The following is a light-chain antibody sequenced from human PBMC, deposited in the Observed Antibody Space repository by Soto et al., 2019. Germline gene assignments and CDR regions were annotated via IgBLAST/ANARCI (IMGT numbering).Light chain of an antibody. CDR2: GAS. Sequence: EIVLTQSPGTLSLSPGERATLSCRASQSVSSNYLAWYQHKPGQAPRLLIYGASSRATGIPDRFSGSGSGTDFTLNISTLEPEDFAVYYCQQYGRSPPITFGQGTRLEIK. CDR1: QSVSSNY. J-gene: IGKJ5*01. V-gene: IGKV3-20*01. CDR3: QQYGRSPPIT.